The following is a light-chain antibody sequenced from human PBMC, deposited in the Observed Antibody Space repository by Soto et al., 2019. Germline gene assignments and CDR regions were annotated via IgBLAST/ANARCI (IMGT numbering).Light chain of an antibody. Sequence: EIVLTQSPGTLSLSPGERATLSCRASQSVSSNSVSWYQQKPGQAPRLLIYGASNRVTGIPDRFTGSGSGTEFTFTITRLEPEDFAVYHCHQYGNSPLMFTFGPGTKVDIK. J-gene: IGKJ3*01. V-gene: IGKV3-20*01. CDR3: HQYGNSPLMFT. CDR1: QSVSSNS. CDR2: GAS.